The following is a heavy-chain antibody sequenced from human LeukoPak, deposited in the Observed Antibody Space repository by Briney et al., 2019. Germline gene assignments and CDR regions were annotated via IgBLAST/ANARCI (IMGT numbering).Heavy chain of an antibody. D-gene: IGHD3-3*01. CDR3: ARDRVLDY. J-gene: IGHJ4*02. CDR2: IKSDGSST. Sequence: GGSLRLSCAASGFTFSSYWMHWVRQAPGKGLVWVSRIKSDGSSTTYADSVKGRFTISRDNAMNTLYLQMNSLRAEDTAVYYCARDRVLDYWGQGTLVTVSS. CDR1: GFTFSSYW. V-gene: IGHV3-74*01.